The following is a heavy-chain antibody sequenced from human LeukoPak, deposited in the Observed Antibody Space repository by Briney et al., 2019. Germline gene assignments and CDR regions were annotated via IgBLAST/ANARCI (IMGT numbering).Heavy chain of an antibody. V-gene: IGHV3-48*03. Sequence: GGSLRLSCAASGFTFSTYEMSWVRQAPGKGLECVSYISSGGSAIYYADSVKGRFTISRDNAKNSLYLQMNSLRAGDTAVYYCARRYCSTTSCLLDYWGQGTLVTVSS. CDR3: ARRYCSTTSCLLDY. CDR1: GFTFSTYE. CDR2: ISSGGSAI. D-gene: IGHD2-2*01. J-gene: IGHJ4*02.